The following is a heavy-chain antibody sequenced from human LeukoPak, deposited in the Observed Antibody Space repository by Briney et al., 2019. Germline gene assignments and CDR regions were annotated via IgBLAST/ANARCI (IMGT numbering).Heavy chain of an antibody. Sequence: GRSLRLSCAASGFTFSSYGMHWVRQAPGKGLEWAAAIWYDGSNKYYADSVKGRFTISRDNSKNTLYLQMNSLRVEDAAVFFCARDWSSGWYVDYWGQGTLVTVSP. CDR2: IWYDGSNK. J-gene: IGHJ4*02. V-gene: IGHV3-33*01. D-gene: IGHD6-19*01. CDR3: ARDWSSGWYVDY. CDR1: GFTFSSYG.